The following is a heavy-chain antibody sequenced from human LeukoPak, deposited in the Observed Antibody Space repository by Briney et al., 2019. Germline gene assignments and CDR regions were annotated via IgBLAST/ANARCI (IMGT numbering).Heavy chain of an antibody. D-gene: IGHD3-3*01. Sequence: SETLSLTCTVSGGSISSSDYYWSWIRQPPGKGLEWIGYIYYSGSTYYNPSLKSRVTISVDTSKNQFSLKLSSVTAADTAVYYCARAGGGFWSGYSIDPWGQGTLVTVSS. CDR1: GGSISSSDYY. CDR2: IYYSGST. J-gene: IGHJ5*02. CDR3: ARAGGGFWSGYSIDP. V-gene: IGHV4-30-4*01.